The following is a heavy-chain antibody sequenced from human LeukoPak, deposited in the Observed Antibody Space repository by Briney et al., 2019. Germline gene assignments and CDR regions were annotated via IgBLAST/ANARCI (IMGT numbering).Heavy chain of an antibody. D-gene: IGHD3-10*01. CDR1: GPSISSGYW. Sequence: PSQTLSLTCAVSGPSISSGYWWSWVRQPAGKGLEWIGEIYHSGSTNHNPSVKSRVTISVDKSKSQFSLNLSSVTAAETAVYYCARDDTGVIRGIRFHYWGQGTLVTVSS. CDR3: ARDDTGVIRGIRFHY. J-gene: IGHJ4*02. CDR2: IYHSGST. V-gene: IGHV4-4*02.